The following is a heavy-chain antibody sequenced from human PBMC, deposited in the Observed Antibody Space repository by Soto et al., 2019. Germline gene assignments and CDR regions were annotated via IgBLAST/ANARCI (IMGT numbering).Heavy chain of an antibody. Sequence: PSETLSLTCTVSGGSISSGGYYWSGIRQHPGKGLEWIGYIYYSGSTYYNPSLKSRVTISVDTSKNQFSLKLSSVTAADTAVYYCARFQDYYDSSGPYSPWGQGTLVTVSS. CDR2: IYYSGST. J-gene: IGHJ5*02. V-gene: IGHV4-31*03. D-gene: IGHD3-22*01. CDR3: ARFQDYYDSSGPYSP. CDR1: GGSISSGGYY.